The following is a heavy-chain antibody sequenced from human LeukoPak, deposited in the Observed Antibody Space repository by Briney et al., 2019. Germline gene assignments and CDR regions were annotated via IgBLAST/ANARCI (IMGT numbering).Heavy chain of an antibody. CDR3: ARDSRTAAVWYFDL. J-gene: IGHJ2*01. CDR1: GDSISSHY. V-gene: IGHV4-4*07. D-gene: IGHD6-13*01. Sequence: SETLSLTCTVSGDSISSHYWSWIRQTAGKGLEWIGRIYTTGSTNYNPSLKSRLTMSVDTSKNQFSLNLTSVTAADTAEYYCARDSRTAAVWYFDLWGRGTLVTVSS. CDR2: IYTTGST.